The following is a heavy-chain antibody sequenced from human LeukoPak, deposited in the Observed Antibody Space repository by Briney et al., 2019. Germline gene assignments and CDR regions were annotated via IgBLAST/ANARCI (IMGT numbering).Heavy chain of an antibody. CDR3: ARVTDRRGYVWGSPDAFDI. CDR2: ISSSSSYI. Sequence: GGSLRHSCAASGFTFSSYSMNWVRQAPGKGLEWVSSISSSSSYIYYADSVKGRFTISRDNAKNSLYLQMNSLRAEDTAVYYCARVTDRRGYVWGSPDAFDIWGQGTMVTVSS. D-gene: IGHD3-16*01. V-gene: IGHV3-21*01. J-gene: IGHJ3*02. CDR1: GFTFSSYS.